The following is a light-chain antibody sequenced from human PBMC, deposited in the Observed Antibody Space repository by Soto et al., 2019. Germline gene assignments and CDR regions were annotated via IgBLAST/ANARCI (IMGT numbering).Light chain of an antibody. V-gene: IGKV1-5*01. CDR2: DAS. CDR1: QGISNY. CDR3: QQYNSYST. J-gene: IGKJ1*01. Sequence: DIQMNQSPTSLSTSVGDRVTITSRASQGISNYLAWYQQKPGKAPKLLIYDASSLESGVPSRFSGSGSGTEFTLTISSLQPDDFATYYCQQYNSYSTFGQGTKVDIK.